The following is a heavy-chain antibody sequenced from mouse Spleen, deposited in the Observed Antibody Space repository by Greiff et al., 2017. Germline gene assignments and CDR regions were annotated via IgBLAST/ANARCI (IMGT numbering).Heavy chain of an antibody. CDR2: IDPENGNT. V-gene: IGHV14-1*02. J-gene: IGHJ4*01. CDR3: ARPEYGNYVRGYAMDY. Sequence: EVKLQQSGAELVRPGALVKLSCKASGFNIKDYYMHWVKQRPEQGLEWIGWIDPENGNTIYDPKFQGKASITADTSSNTAYLQLSSLTSEDTAVYYCARPEYGNYVRGYAMDYWGQGTSVTVSS. D-gene: IGHD2-10*02. CDR1: GFNIKDYY.